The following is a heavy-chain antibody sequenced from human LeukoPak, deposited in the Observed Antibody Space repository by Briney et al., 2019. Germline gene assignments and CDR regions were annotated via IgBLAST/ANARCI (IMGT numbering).Heavy chain of an antibody. CDR2: IYTSGST. J-gene: IGHJ4*02. D-gene: IGHD3-22*01. V-gene: IGHV4-4*07. CDR1: GGSISSYY. Sequence: ASETLSLTCTVSGGSISSYYWSWIRQPAGKGLEWIGRIYTSGSTNYNPSLKSRVTMSVDTSKNQFSLKLSSVTAADTAVYYCAKEDDSSGYYYWGQGTLVTVSS. CDR3: AKEDDSSGYYY.